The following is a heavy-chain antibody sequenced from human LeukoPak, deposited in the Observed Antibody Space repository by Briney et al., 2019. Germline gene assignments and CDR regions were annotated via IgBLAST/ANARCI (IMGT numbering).Heavy chain of an antibody. CDR2: IKSRTDGETT. J-gene: IGHJ4*02. CDR1: GFSFSDAW. V-gene: IGHV3-15*01. D-gene: IGHD1-26*01. Sequence: GGSLRLSCAASGFSFSDAWMNWVRQAPGKGLEWVGRIKSRTDGETTEYAAPVKGRFTISRDDSKSTLYLQMNSLKTEDTAVYYCTTRGGSFSIFDYWGQGTLVTVSS. CDR3: TTRGGSFSIFDY.